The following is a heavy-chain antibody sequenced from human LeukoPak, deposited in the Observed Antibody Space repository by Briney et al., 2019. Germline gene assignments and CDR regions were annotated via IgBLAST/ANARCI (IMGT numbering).Heavy chain of an antibody. J-gene: IGHJ5*02. CDR1: GGSISSYY. D-gene: IGHD2-8*01. CDR2: IYTSGST. Sequence: SETLSLTCTVSGGSISSYYWSWIRQPAGKGLEWIGLIYTSGSTNYNPSLKSRVTMSVDTSKNQFSLKLSSVTAADTAVYYCARGPQRMLLYDWFDPWGQGTLVTVSS. CDR3: ARGPQRMLLYDWFDP. V-gene: IGHV4-4*07.